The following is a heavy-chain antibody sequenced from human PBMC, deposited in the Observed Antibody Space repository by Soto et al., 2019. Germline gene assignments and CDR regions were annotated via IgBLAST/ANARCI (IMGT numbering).Heavy chain of an antibody. CDR3: AKVDTWTYFDY. CDR2: ISHSSGDT. V-gene: IGHV3-23*01. CDR1: GFTFSSYA. D-gene: IGHD5-12*01. J-gene: IGHJ4*02. Sequence: GGSLRLSCAASGFTFSSYAMSWVRQAPGKGLERVSSISHSSGDTYYADSVKGRFTISRDNSRNTLYLQLSSLRDEDTAVYYCAKVDTWTYFDYWGQGTLVTVSS.